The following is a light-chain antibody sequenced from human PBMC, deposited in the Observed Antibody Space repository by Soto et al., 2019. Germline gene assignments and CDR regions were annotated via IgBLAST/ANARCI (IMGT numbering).Light chain of an antibody. V-gene: IGKV3-11*01. CDR1: QSFRGL. J-gene: IGKJ5*01. CDR2: DAY. CDR3: QQRSNWPQIT. Sequence: EIVLTQSPGTLSLSPGERATLSCRASQSFRGLLAWYQQKPGQAPRLLIYDAYNRATGIPPRFSGSGSGTDFTLTIGSLEPEDFAVYYCQQRSNWPQITFGQGIRLEIK.